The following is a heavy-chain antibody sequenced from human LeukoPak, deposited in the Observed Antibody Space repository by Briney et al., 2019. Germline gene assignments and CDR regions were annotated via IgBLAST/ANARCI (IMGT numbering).Heavy chain of an antibody. J-gene: IGHJ6*02. CDR3: AREARFQGVSADGMDV. CDR2: IYYSGST. V-gene: IGHV4-61*01. Sequence: SETLSLTCTVSGGSVSSGSYYWSWIRQPPGKGLEWIGYIYYSGSTNYNPSLKSRVTISVDTSKNQFSLKLSSVTAADTAVYYCAREARFQGVSADGMDVWGQGTTVTVSS. CDR1: GGSVSSGSYY. D-gene: IGHD3-10*01.